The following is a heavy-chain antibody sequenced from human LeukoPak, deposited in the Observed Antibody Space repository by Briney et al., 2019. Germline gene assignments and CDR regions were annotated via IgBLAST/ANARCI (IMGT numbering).Heavy chain of an antibody. CDR3: ARGRGYSYGPFDY. V-gene: IGHV1-69*13. J-gene: IGHJ4*02. D-gene: IGHD5-18*01. CDR1: GGTFSSYA. CDR2: NITIFGTA. Sequence: SVKVSCKASGGTFSSYAISWVRQAPGQELEWMGGNITIFGTANYAQKFQGRVTITADESTSTAYMELTSLGSEDTAVYYCARGRGYSYGPFDYWGQGTLVTVSS.